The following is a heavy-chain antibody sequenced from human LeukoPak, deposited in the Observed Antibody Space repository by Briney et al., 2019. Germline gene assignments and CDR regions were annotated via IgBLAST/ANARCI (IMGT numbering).Heavy chain of an antibody. D-gene: IGHD3-22*01. CDR3: ARGNYYDSSGYPPFSI. V-gene: IGHV4-30-4*08. Sequence: KASETLSLTCTVSSGSISSGDYYWSWIRQPQEKGLEWVGSNYYSGSTYYSPSLKSRVTISVDTSKNQFSLNLSSVTATDTAVYYCARGNYYDSSGYPPFSIWGQGARVTVSS. CDR1: SGSISSGDYY. J-gene: IGHJ4*02. CDR2: NYYSGST.